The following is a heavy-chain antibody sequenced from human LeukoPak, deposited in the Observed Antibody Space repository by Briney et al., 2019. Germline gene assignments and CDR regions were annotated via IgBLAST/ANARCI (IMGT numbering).Heavy chain of an antibody. CDR2: IYHSGST. J-gene: IGHJ3*02. D-gene: IGHD2-8*02. CDR1: GGSISSSNW. Sequence: PSETLSLTCAVSGGSISSSNWWSWVRQPPGKGLEWIGEIYHSGSTNYNPSLKSRVTISVDKSKNQFSLKLSSVTAADTAVYYCARARGWRSNDAFDIWGQGTMVTVSS. CDR3: ARARGWRSNDAFDI. V-gene: IGHV4-4*02.